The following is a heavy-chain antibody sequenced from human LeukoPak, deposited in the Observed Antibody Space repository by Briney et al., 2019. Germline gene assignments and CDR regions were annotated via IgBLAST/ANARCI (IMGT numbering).Heavy chain of an antibody. Sequence: GGSLRLSCAASGLTFSSYAMHWVRQAPGKGLEWVAVISYDGSNKYYADSVKGRFTISRDNSKNTLYLQMNSLRAEDTAVYYGARGYDSSGYYYYYYYYGMDVWGQGTTVTVSS. CDR1: GLTFSSYA. V-gene: IGHV3-30*04. CDR3: ARGYDSSGYYYYYYYYGMDV. D-gene: IGHD3-22*01. J-gene: IGHJ6*02. CDR2: ISYDGSNK.